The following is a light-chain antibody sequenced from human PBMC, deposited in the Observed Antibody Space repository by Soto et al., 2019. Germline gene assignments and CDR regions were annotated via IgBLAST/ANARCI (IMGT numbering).Light chain of an antibody. J-gene: IGLJ2*01. V-gene: IGLV2-14*01. Sequence: QSALTQPASVSGSPGQSITISCTGTSSDVGGYNYVSWYQQYPGKAPKVIIYEVRNRPSGISNRVSGSKSGNTASLTISGLQAEDECDYYCSSYTGSTIVVFVGGTKLTVL. CDR2: EVR. CDR3: SSYTGSTIVV. CDR1: SSDVGGYNY.